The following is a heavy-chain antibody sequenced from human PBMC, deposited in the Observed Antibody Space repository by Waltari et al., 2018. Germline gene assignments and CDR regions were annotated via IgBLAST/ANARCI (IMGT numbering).Heavy chain of an antibody. CDR3: ARTPWYSGSYYYFDY. CDR1: GYSFTSYW. V-gene: IGHV5-51*01. J-gene: IGHJ4*02. CDR2: IYPCDSDT. Sequence: EVQLVQSGAEVKKPGESLKISCKGSGYSFTSYWIDWVRQMPGKGLEWMGIIYPCDSDTRYSPSFQGKVTISADKSISTADLQWSSLKASDTAMYYCARTPWYSGSYYYFDYWGQGTLVTVSS. D-gene: IGHD1-26*01.